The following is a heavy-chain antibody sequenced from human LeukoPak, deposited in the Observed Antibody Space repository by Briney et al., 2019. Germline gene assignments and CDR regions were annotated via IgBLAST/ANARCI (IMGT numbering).Heavy chain of an antibody. CDR2: IYSGGST. J-gene: IGHJ6*03. V-gene: IGHV3-66*02. Sequence: AGGSLRLSCAASGFTVSSNYMSWVRQAPGKGLEWVSVIYSGGSTYYADSVKGRFTISRDNSKNTLYLQINSLRAEDTAVYYCARDFRDIVVVPAAPRYYYYYYYMDVWGNGTTVTVSS. CDR1: GFTVSSNY. D-gene: IGHD2-2*01. CDR3: ARDFRDIVVVPAAPRYYYYYYYMDV.